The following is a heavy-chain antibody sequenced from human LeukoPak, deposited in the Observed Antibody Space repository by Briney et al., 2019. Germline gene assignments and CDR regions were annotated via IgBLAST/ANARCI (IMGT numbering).Heavy chain of an antibody. V-gene: IGHV3-30*03. J-gene: IGHJ4*02. CDR1: GFTLSNYG. CDR2: ISYDGSEN. CDR3: AREKRGSSSGYFDY. D-gene: IGHD6-6*01. Sequence: PGRSLRLSCAASGFTLSNYGMHWVRQAPGKGLEWVAVISYDGSENYYADSVKGRFTISRDKSKNTLYLQMNSLRAEDTAVYYCAREKRGSSSGYFDYWGQGTLVTVSS.